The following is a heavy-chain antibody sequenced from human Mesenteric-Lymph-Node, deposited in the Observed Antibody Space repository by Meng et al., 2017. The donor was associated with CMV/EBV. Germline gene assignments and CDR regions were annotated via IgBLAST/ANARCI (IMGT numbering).Heavy chain of an antibody. CDR2: INPNSGGT. V-gene: IGHV1-2*02. Sequence: MHWVRQAPGQGLEWMGWINPNSGGTNYAQKFQGRVTMTRDTSISTAYMELSRLRSDDTAVYYCARDGLSKYCSSTSCYTDYYYGMDVWGQGTTVTVSS. CDR3: ARDGLSKYCSSTSCYTDYYYGMDV. J-gene: IGHJ6*02. D-gene: IGHD2-2*02.